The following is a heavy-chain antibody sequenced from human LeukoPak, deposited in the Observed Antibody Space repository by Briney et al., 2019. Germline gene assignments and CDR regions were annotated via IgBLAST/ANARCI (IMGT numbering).Heavy chain of an antibody. D-gene: IGHD2-2*01. CDR1: GYTFTSYD. V-gene: IGHV1-8*01. Sequence: ASVKVSCKASGYTFTSYDINWVRQATGQGLEWMGWMNPNSGNTGYAQKFQGRVTMTRNTSISTAYMELSSLRSEDTAVYYCAKERGVRYQLLSTRQSAFDIWGQGTMVTVSS. J-gene: IGHJ3*02. CDR2: MNPNSGNT. CDR3: AKERGVRYQLLSTRQSAFDI.